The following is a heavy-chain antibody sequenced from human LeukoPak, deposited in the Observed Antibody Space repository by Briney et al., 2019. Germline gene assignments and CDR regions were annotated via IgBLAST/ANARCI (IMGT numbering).Heavy chain of an antibody. D-gene: IGHD3-10*01. J-gene: IGHJ4*02. CDR2: IIPILGIA. CDR1: GGTFSSYA. Sequence: SVKVSCKASGGTFSSYAISWVRQDPGQGLEWMGRIIPILGIANYAQKFQGRVTITADKSTSTAYMELSSPRSEDTAVYYCARDRRLWFGNYFDYWGQGTLVTVSS. V-gene: IGHV1-69*04. CDR3: ARDRRLWFGNYFDY.